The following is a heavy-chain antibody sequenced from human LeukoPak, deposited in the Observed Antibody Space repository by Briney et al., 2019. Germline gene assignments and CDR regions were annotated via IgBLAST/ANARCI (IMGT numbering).Heavy chain of an antibody. V-gene: IGHV6-1*01. Sequence: SQTLSLTCAISGDSVSSNSAAWNWIRQSPPRGLEWLGRTYYRSKWYNDYAVSVKSRITISPDTSKNQFSLQLNSVTPEDTAVYYCARALETGLGTYLDYWGQGALVTVSS. CDR1: GDSVSSNSAA. CDR2: TYYRSKWYN. CDR3: ARALETGLGTYLDY. J-gene: IGHJ4*02. D-gene: IGHD7-27*01.